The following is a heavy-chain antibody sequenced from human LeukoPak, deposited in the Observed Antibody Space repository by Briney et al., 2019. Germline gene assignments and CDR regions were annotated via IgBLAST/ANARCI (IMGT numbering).Heavy chain of an antibody. J-gene: IGHJ4*02. D-gene: IGHD1-26*01. Sequence: GGSLRLSCAASGFTFSDYYMSWIRQAPGKGLERVSYISSSGSTIYYADSVKGRFTISRDNAKNSLYLQMNSLRAEDTALYYCARDYFGSPSALDYWGQGTLATVSS. CDR3: ARDYFGSPSALDY. CDR1: GFTFSDYY. CDR2: ISSSGSTI. V-gene: IGHV3-11*01.